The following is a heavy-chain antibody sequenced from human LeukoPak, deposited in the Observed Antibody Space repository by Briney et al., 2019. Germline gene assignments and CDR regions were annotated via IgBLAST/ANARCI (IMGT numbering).Heavy chain of an antibody. CDR1: GFTFDDYA. CDR3: AKASRGSSSDYFDY. CDR2: ISWNSGSI. Sequence: GGSLRLSCAASGFTFDDYAMHWVRQAPGKGLEWVSGISWNSGSIGYADSVKGRFTISRDNAKNSLYLQTNSLRAEDMALYYCAKASRGSSSDYFDYWGQGTLVTVSS. V-gene: IGHV3-9*03. J-gene: IGHJ4*02. D-gene: IGHD6-13*01.